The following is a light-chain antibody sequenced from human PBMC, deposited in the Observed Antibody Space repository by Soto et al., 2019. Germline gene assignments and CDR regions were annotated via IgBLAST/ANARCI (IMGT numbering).Light chain of an antibody. V-gene: IGKV1-39*01. Sequence: DIQMTQSPSSLSASVGDRVTITCRASQSISSDLNWYQQKPGQAPKLLIYAASSLQSGVPSRFSGSGSGTDFTLTISSLQPEDFATYYCQHSYSTPRAFGQGTKLEIK. J-gene: IGKJ2*01. CDR2: AAS. CDR3: QHSYSTPRA. CDR1: QSISSD.